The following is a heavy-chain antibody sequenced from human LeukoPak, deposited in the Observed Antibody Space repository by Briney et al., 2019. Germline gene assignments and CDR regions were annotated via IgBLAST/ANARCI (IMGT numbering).Heavy chain of an antibody. V-gene: IGHV3-21*01. CDR3: ARRKVISGYYFDY. D-gene: IGHD3-22*01. CDR1: GFTFSSYS. J-gene: IGHJ4*02. CDR2: ISSSSSYI. Sequence: GSLRLSCAASGFTFSSYSMNWVRQAPGKGLEWVSSISSSSSYIYYADSVKGRFTISRDNAKNSLYLQMNSLRAEDTAVYYCARRKVISGYYFDYWGQGTLVTVSS.